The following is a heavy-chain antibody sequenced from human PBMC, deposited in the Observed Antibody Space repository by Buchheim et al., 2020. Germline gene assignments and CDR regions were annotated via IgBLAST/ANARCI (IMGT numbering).Heavy chain of an antibody. CDR3: AKDSGVFGVVIRFDY. D-gene: IGHD3-3*01. CDR2: ISGSGGST. J-gene: IGHJ4*02. Sequence: EVQLVESGGGLVQPGGSLRLSCAASGFTFSSYAMSWVRQAPGKGLEWVSAISGSGGSTYYADSVKGRFTISRNNFKTPLSLQMNSLRAEDTAVYYCAKDSGVFGVVIRFDYWGQGTL. V-gene: IGHV3-23*04. CDR1: GFTFSSYA.